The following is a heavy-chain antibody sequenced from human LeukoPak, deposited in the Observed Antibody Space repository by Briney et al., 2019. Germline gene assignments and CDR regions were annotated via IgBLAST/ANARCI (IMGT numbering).Heavy chain of an antibody. V-gene: IGHV3-48*04. CDR2: ISSSSSTI. CDR3: ARDQGEDYGDYGSYYYYYGMDV. D-gene: IGHD4-17*01. CDR1: GFTFSSYS. J-gene: IGHJ6*02. Sequence: PGGSLRLSCAASGFTFSSYSMNWVRQAPGKGLEWVSYISSSSSTIYYADSVKGRFTISRDNAKNSLYLQMNSLRAEDTAVYYCARDQGEDYGDYGSYYYYYGMDVWGQGTTVTVSS.